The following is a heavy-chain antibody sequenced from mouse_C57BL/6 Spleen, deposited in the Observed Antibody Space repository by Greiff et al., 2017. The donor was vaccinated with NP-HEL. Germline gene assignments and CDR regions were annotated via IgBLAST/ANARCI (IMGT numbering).Heavy chain of an antibody. Sequence: QVQLQQPGAELVKPGASVKLSCKASGYTFTSYWMHWVKQRPGRGLEWIGRIDPNSGGTKYNEKFKSKATLTVDKPSRTAYMQLSSLTSEDSAVYDCARENYYGSSYPAWFAYWGQGTLVTVSA. CDR2: IDPNSGGT. CDR1: GYTFTSYW. V-gene: IGHV1-72*01. J-gene: IGHJ3*01. CDR3: ARENYYGSSYPAWFAY. D-gene: IGHD1-1*01.